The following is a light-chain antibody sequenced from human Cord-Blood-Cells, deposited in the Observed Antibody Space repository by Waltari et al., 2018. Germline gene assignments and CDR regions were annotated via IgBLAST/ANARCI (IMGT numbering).Light chain of an antibody. J-gene: IGKJ4*01. CDR1: QSISSY. CDR2: AAS. Sequence: DIQMTKSRYSLSASLGSRVTIHCRASQSISSYLKWYQQKPGRDPKLLIDAASSLQSGVPSRFSGSGSGTDFTLTISSLQPEDFATYYCQQSYSTPPLTFGGGTKVEIK. CDR3: QQSYSTPPLT. V-gene: IGKV1-39*01.